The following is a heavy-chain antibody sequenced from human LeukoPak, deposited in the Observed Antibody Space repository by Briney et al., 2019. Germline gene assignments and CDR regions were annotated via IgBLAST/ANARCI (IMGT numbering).Heavy chain of an antibody. CDR3: AREYGSGSYYYDY. J-gene: IGHJ4*02. D-gene: IGHD3-10*01. V-gene: IGHV3-23*01. CDR1: GFTFSSYA. Sequence: PGGSLRLSCAASGFTFSSYAMSWARQAPGKGLEWVSALSGSGGSTYYADSVKGRFTISRDNSKNTLYLQMNSLRAEDTAVYYCAREYGSGSYYYDYWGQGTLVTVSS. CDR2: LSGSGGST.